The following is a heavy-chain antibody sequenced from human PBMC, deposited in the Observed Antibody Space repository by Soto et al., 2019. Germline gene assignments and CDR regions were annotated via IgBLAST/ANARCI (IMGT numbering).Heavy chain of an antibody. CDR2: SSNSGTFA. V-gene: IGHV3-11*06. Sequence: VGSLRLSCAASVFTFSDYYMSCVRQAPGRGLEWISYSSNSGTFARYATSVKGRFSIYRDNANNSLYLEMNSLRVEDTAVYYCARSGDNFNVLQYWGQGTPVTVSS. CDR3: ARSGDNFNVLQY. J-gene: IGHJ4*02. CDR1: VFTFSDYY. D-gene: IGHD1-1*01.